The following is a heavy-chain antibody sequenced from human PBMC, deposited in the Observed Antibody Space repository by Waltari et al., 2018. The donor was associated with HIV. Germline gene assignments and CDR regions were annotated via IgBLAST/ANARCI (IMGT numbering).Heavy chain of an antibody. CDR1: GFRFTYYR. D-gene: IGHD3-16*01. V-gene: IGHV3-21*01. CDR2: ISRDSRYI. CDR3: VRGGEGTYGDY. J-gene: IGHJ4*02. Sequence: DVQLVESGGGLVKPGGSLGLAGAGSGFRFTYYRMNWVRQSPGKGLEWVSSISRDSRYIYYADSVKGRFTISRDNARNSLFLQMNSLRADDTAVYYCVRGGEGTYGDYWGQGTLVTVSS.